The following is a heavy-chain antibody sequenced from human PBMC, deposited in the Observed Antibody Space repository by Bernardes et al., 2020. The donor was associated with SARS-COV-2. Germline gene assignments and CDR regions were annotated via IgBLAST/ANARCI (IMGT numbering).Heavy chain of an antibody. V-gene: IGHV4-39*01. CDR1: GDSIHSASYR. Sequence: SETLFLTCSVSGDSIHSASYRWGWIRQAPGKGLEWIGSLSYGGNTYYTPSLRSRVTMSADTSNTQFSLRLTSVTAADTAVYYCTRGVEISGEVVLYYYGLDVWGQGTTVTVSS. CDR3: TRGVEISGEVVLYYYGLDV. D-gene: IGHD3-3*01. J-gene: IGHJ6*02. CDR2: LSYGGNT.